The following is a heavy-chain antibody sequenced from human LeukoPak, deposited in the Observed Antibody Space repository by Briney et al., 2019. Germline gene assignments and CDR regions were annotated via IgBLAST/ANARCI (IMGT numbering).Heavy chain of an antibody. V-gene: IGHV3-13*03. D-gene: IGHD3-3*01. J-gene: IGHJ6*03. CDR1: GFTFSSYD. CDR2: IGTAGDT. Sequence: GGSLRLSCAACGFTFSSYDMHWVRQATGKGLEWVSAIGTAGDTYYPGSVKGQFTISRENAKNSLYLQMNSLRAGDTAVYYCARWVRFLEWLLSWSDYYYYMDVWGKGTTVTVSS. CDR3: ARWVRFLEWLLSWSDYYYYMDV.